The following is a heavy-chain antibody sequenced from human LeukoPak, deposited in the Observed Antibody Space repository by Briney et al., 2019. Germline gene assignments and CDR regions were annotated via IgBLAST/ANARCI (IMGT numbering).Heavy chain of an antibody. D-gene: IGHD4-23*01. CDR3: ARDRGYSTFDY. CDR2: IKEDGSEI. J-gene: IGHJ4*02. V-gene: IGHV3-7*01. CDR1: GFTFSGHS. Sequence: GGSLRLSCAASGFTFSGHSMTWVRQAPGKGLEWVANIKEDGSEINYVDSVKGRFTISRDNAKNSLYLQMNSLRVDDTAVYYCARDRGYSTFDYWGQGTLVTVSS.